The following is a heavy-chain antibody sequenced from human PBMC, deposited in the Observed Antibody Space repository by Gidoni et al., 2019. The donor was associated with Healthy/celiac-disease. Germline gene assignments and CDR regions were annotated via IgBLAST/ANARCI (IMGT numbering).Heavy chain of an antibody. D-gene: IGHD3-22*01. J-gene: IGHJ2*01. V-gene: IGHV4-39*01. CDR1: GGSISSSSYY. CDR2: ISYSGST. CDR3: ARLPGYYDSSGYYYGYFDL. Sequence: QLQLQESGPGLVKPSETLSLTCTVSGGSISSSSYYWGWIRQPPGKGLEWIGSISYSGSTYYNPSLKSRVTISVDTSKNQFSLKLSSVTAADTAVYYCARLPGYYDSSGYYYGYFDLWGRGTLVTVSS.